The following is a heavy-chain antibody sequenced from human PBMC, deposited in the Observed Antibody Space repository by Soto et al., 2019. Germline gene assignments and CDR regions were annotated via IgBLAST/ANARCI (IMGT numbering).Heavy chain of an antibody. CDR3: ARVFSMVRGVIISPPAGFDY. Sequence: ASETLSLTCAVYGGSFSGYYWSWIRQPPGKGLEWIGEINHSGSTNYNPSLKSRVTISVDTSKNQFSLKLSSVTAADTAVYYCARVFSMVRGVIISPPAGFDYWGQGTLVTVSS. CDR2: INHSGST. D-gene: IGHD3-10*01. CDR1: GGSFSGYY. J-gene: IGHJ4*02. V-gene: IGHV4-34*01.